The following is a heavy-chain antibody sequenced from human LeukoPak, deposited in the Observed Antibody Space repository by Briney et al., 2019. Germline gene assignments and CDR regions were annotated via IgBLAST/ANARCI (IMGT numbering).Heavy chain of an antibody. V-gene: IGHV3-30*02. Sequence: GGSLRLSCAASGFTFSSYGMHWVRQAPGKGLEWVAFIRYDGSNKYYADSVKGRFTISRDNSKNTLYLQMNSLRAEDTAVYYCAKDPYYYGSGSPGWFDPWGQGTLVTVSS. CDR1: GFTFSSYG. CDR2: IRYDGSNK. J-gene: IGHJ5*02. D-gene: IGHD3-10*01. CDR3: AKDPYYYGSGSPGWFDP.